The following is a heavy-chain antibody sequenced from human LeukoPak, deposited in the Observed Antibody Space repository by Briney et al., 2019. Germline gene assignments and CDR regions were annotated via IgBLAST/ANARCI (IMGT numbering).Heavy chain of an antibody. V-gene: IGHV3-30-3*01. CDR2: ISYDGSNT. D-gene: IGHD3-22*01. Sequence: GGSLRLSCAASGFTFSSYAMHWVRQTPETPGKGLEWVAHISYDGSNTYYADSVKGRFTISRDNSKNTLYLQMNSLRAEDTAVYYCAKEAPPYYYDSSGYYFEYFQHWGQGTLVTVSS. CDR1: GFTFSSYA. J-gene: IGHJ1*01. CDR3: AKEAPPYYYDSSGYYFEYFQH.